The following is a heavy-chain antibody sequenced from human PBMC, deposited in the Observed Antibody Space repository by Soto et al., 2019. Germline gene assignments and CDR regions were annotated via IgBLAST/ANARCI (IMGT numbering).Heavy chain of an antibody. CDR1: GYSISSGYY. CDR2: IYHSGST. D-gene: IGHD4-4*01. Sequence: PPETLSLTCAVSGYSISSGYYWGWIRQPPGKGLEWIGSIYHSGSTYYNPSLKSRVTISVDTSKNQFSLKLSSVTAADTAVYYCARAVRGKNWFDPWGQGTLVTVSS. J-gene: IGHJ5*02. CDR3: ARAVRGKNWFDP. V-gene: IGHV4-38-2*01.